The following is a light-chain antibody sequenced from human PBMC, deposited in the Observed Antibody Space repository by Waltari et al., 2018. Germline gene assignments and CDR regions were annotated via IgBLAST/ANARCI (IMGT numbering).Light chain of an antibody. J-gene: IGKJ2*01. CDR1: QSIGSF. V-gene: IGKV3-11*01. Sequence: EIVLTQSPATLSLSPGERATLSCRASQSIGSFLAWYQQKVGQAPRPLIYDAFNRAPGVPARFSGSGSGTDFTLTISSLEPEDFVVYFCQQRSNWPRTFGQGTKLEIK. CDR2: DAF. CDR3: QQRSNWPRT.